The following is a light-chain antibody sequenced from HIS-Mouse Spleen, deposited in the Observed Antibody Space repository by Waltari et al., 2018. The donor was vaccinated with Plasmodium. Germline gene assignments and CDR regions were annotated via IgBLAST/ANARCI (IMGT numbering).Light chain of an antibody. CDR1: SDINVGSYN. V-gene: IGLV5-37*01. CDR3: MIWPSNASGV. J-gene: IGLJ3*02. CDR2: YYSASDK. Sequence: QPVLTQPPSSSASPGESARLTCTLPSDINVGSYNIYWYQQKPGSPPWYLLYYYSASDKGQGTGVPSRFSGSKDASANTGIFLISGLQSEDEADYYCMIWPSNASGVFGGGTKLTVL.